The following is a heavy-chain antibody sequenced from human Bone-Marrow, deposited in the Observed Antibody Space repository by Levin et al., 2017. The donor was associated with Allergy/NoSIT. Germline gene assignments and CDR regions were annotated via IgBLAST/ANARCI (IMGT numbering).Heavy chain of an antibody. CDR3: ARRDLDKIFGMDV. CDR2: IDPGDSDT. CDR1: GYSFSTYW. Sequence: ASVKVSCQGSGYSFSTYWVAWVRQVPGKGLEWMGIIDPGDSDTRYSPSFQGQVTISVDKSINTAYLQWSSLTASDTGIYYCARRDLDKIFGMDVWGQGTTVTVSS. D-gene: IGHD3/OR15-3a*01. J-gene: IGHJ6*02. V-gene: IGHV5-51*01.